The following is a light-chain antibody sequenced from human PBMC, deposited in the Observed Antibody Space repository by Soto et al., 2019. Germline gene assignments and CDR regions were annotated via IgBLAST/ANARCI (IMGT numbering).Light chain of an antibody. V-gene: IGLV2-8*01. J-gene: IGLJ3*02. CDR1: SSDVGAYDY. Sequence: QSALTQPPSASGSPGQSVTISCTGTSSDVGAYDYVSWYQQHPGKAPKLMIYEINKRPSGVPDRFSGSKSGNTASLTVSGLQAEDEADYYCTSFTSSNTWVFGGGTKVTVL. CDR3: TSFTSSNTWV. CDR2: EIN.